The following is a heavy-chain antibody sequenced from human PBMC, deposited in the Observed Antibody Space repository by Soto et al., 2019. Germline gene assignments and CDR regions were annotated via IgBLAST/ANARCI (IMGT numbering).Heavy chain of an antibody. CDR3: TTPTANHWKRFHSYYYGMDV. CDR2: IKSKTDGGTT. V-gene: IGHV3-15*01. J-gene: IGHJ6*02. D-gene: IGHD1-1*01. CDR1: GFTFSNAW. Sequence: PGGSLRLSCAASGFTFSNAWVSWVRQAPGKGLEWVGRIKSKTDGGTTDYAAPVKGRFSISRDDSKDTLYLQMNGLKIEDTAVYYCTTPTANHWKRFHSYYYGMDVWGQGTRVTVSS.